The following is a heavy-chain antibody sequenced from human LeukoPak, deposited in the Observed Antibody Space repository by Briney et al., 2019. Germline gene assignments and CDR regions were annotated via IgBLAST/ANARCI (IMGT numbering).Heavy chain of an antibody. D-gene: IGHD6-13*01. CDR1: GFTFSTCW. CDR3: ARDSAGNDH. Sequence: GGSLRLSCAASGFTFSTCWMSWVRQAPGKGLEWVANIKQDGSEKYYVDSVKGRFTISRDNAKNSLYLQMNSLRAEDTAMYYCARDSAGNDHWGQGTLVTVSS. CDR2: IKQDGSEK. V-gene: IGHV3-7*01. J-gene: IGHJ4*02.